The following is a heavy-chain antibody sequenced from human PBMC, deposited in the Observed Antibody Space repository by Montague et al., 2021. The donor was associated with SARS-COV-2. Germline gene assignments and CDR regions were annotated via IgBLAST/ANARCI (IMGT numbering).Heavy chain of an antibody. CDR3: PRHYYDSSGYYSSWYFDL. J-gene: IGHJ2*01. Sequence: SETLSLTCTVSGGSISSSCYYWGWIRQPPGKGLQGIGSIYYSGSTYYNPSLKSRVTISVDTSENHFSLKLSSVTAADTAVYYCPRHYYDSSGYYSSWYFDLWGRGTLVTVSS. CDR2: IYYSGST. D-gene: IGHD3-22*01. V-gene: IGHV4-39*01. CDR1: GGSISSSCYY.